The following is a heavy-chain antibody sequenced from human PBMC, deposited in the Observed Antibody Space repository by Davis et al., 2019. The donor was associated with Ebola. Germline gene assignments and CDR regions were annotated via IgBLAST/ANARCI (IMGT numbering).Heavy chain of an antibody. Sequence: AASVKVSCKASGYTFTSYAMHWVRQAPGQRLEWMGWINPNTGGTNYAQKFQGRVTMTRDTSISTAYMELSRLRSDDTAVYYCARPDYGDYNWFDPWGQGTLVTVSS. CDR1: GYTFTSYA. CDR2: INPNTGGT. CDR3: ARPDYGDYNWFDP. D-gene: IGHD4-17*01. J-gene: IGHJ5*02. V-gene: IGHV1-2*02.